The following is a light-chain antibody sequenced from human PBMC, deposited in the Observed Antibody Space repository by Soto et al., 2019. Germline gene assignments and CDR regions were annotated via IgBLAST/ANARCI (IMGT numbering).Light chain of an antibody. CDR3: QHYNSYSEA. V-gene: IGKV1-5*03. CDR2: KAS. J-gene: IGKJ1*01. CDR1: QTISSW. Sequence: DIQMTQSPSTLSGSVGDRVTITCRASQTISSWLAWCQQKPRKAPKLLIYKASTLKSGVPSRFSGSGSGTEFTLTISSLQPDDFATYYCQHYNSYSEAFGQGTKVELK.